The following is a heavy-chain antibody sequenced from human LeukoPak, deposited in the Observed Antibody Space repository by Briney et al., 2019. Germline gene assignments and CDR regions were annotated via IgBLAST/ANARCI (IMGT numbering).Heavy chain of an antibody. D-gene: IGHD6-19*01. V-gene: IGHV3-23*01. CDR3: AKDPSRYSSGWYGENWFDP. CDR2: ISGSGGST. J-gene: IGHJ5*02. Sequence: GGSLRLSCAASGFTFSSYAMSWVRQAPGKGLEWVSAISGSGGSTYYADSVKGRFTISRDNSKNTLYLQMNSLRAEDTAVYYCAKDPSRYSSGWYGENWFDPWGQGTLVTVSS. CDR1: GFTFSSYA.